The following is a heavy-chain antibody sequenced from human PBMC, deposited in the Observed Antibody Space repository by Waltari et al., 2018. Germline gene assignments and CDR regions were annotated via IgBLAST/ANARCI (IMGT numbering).Heavy chain of an antibody. J-gene: IGHJ4*02. CDR2: IYTSGST. D-gene: IGHD2-21*01. CDR1: GGSISSYY. CDR3: ARGDCGGDCYSYYFDY. Sequence: QVQLQESGPGLVKPSETLSLTCTVAGGSISSYYRRRILQHPGKVLEWIGYIYTSGSTNYNPSLKSRVTISVDTSKNQFSLKLSSVTAADTALYYCARGDCGGDCYSYYFDYWGQGTLVTVSS. V-gene: IGHV4-4*09.